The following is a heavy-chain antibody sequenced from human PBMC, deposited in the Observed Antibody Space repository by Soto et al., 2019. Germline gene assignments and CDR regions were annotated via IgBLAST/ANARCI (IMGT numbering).Heavy chain of an antibody. Sequence: PGASLKISCKGSGYSFTSYWIGWVRQMPGKGLEWMGIIYPGDSDTRYSPSFQGQVIISADKSDRTAYLQWSSLKASDTALYYCARGLVGSRRGLFDYWGQGALVTVCS. J-gene: IGHJ4*02. V-gene: IGHV5-51*01. CDR1: GYSFTSYW. CDR3: ARGLVGSRRGLFDY. CDR2: IYPGDSDT. D-gene: IGHD2-15*01.